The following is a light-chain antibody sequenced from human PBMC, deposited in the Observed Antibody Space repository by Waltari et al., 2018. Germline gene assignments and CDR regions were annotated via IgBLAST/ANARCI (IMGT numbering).Light chain of an antibody. J-gene: IGKJ2*03. CDR2: DAS. Sequence: DIQMTQSPSSLSASVGDRATITCRASQYVRTSLNWYHQKPGRAPKLLIYDASSLQSGVPSRFSGSGSGTDFTLTISSLQPEDFATFFCQQSHDFPYSFGQGTNLEIK. CDR1: QYVRTS. V-gene: IGKV1-39*01. CDR3: QQSHDFPYS.